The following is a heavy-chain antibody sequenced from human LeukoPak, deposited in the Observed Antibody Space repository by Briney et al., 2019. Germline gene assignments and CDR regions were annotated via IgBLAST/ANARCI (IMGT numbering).Heavy chain of an antibody. J-gene: IGHJ4*02. CDR3: ASRSDFTGEPY. CDR1: GDSISSNNW. Sequence: AGTLSLTCTVSGDSISSNNWWAWVRQPPGKGLEWIGEISRSGSTNYNPSLKSRVTISLDKSNNQFSVTLTSVTAADTAVYYCASRSDFTGEPYWGQGTLVTVSS. D-gene: IGHD1-14*01. V-gene: IGHV4-4*02. CDR2: ISRSGST.